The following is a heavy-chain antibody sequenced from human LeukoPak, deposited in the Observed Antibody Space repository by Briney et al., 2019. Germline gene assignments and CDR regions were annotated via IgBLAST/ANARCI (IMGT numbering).Heavy chain of an antibody. V-gene: IGHV4-38-2*02. Sequence: SETLSLTCTVSGYSISSGYYWGWIRQPPGKGLEWIGSIYYSGNTYYNPSLKSRVTISVDTSKNQFSLKLSSVTAADTAVYYCAITRGAFVWGKGTTVTVSS. D-gene: IGHD7-27*01. J-gene: IGHJ6*04. CDR2: IYYSGNT. CDR3: AITRGAFV. CDR1: GYSISSGYY.